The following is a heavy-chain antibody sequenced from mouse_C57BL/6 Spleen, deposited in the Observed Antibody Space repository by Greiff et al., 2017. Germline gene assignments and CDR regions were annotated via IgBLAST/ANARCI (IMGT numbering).Heavy chain of an antibody. J-gene: IGHJ2*01. V-gene: IGHV1-61*01. D-gene: IGHD2-4*01. Sequence: VQLQQPGAELVRPGSSVKLSCKASGYTFTSYWMDWVKQRPGQGLEWIGNIYPSDSETHYNQKFKDKATLTVDKSSSTAYMQLSSLTSEDSAVYYCARGIYYDYDNYFDYWGQGTTLTVSS. CDR1: GYTFTSYW. CDR3: ARGIYYDYDNYFDY. CDR2: IYPSDSET.